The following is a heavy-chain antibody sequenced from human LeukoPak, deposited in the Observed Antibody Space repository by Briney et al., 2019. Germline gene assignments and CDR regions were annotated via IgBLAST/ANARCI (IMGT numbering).Heavy chain of an antibody. J-gene: IGHJ4*02. CDR2: ISSSGSTI. V-gene: IGHV3-48*03. Sequence: GGSLRLSCAASGFTFSSYEMNWVRQAPGKGLEWVSYISSSGSTIYHADSVKGRFTISRDNSKNTLYLQMNSLRAEDTAVYYCAKDGFVPPPHTRRSGRPYYYDDWGQGTLVTVSS. CDR1: GFTFSSYE. CDR3: AKDGFVPPPHTRRSGRPYYYDD. D-gene: IGHD3-10*01.